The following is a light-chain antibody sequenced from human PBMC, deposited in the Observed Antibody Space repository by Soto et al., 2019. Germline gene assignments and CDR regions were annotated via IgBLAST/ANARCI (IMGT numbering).Light chain of an antibody. CDR2: DVT. J-gene: IGLJ3*02. CDR1: SSDVGAYNY. Sequence: QSALTQPRSVSGSPGQSVTISCTGTSSDVGAYNYVSWYQQHPGKAPKLIIYDVTKRPSGVPDRFSGSKSGNTASLTISGLQVEDEADYYCCSYAGNSYAGIYNVLFGGGTKLTVL. V-gene: IGLV2-11*01. CDR3: CSYAGNSYAGIYNVL.